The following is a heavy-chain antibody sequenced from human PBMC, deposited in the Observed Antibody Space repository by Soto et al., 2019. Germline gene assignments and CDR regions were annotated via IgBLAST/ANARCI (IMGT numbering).Heavy chain of an antibody. CDR3: ARENSSGWKNYYGMDV. J-gene: IGHJ6*02. CDR2: IIPIFGTA. D-gene: IGHD6-19*01. Sequence: QVQLVQSGAEVKKPGSSVKVSCKASGGTFSSYAISWVRQAPGQGLEWMGGIIPIFGTANYAQKFQGRVTITADESTSTADMELSSLRSEDTAVYYCARENSSGWKNYYGMDVWGQGTTVTVSS. CDR1: GGTFSSYA. V-gene: IGHV1-69*01.